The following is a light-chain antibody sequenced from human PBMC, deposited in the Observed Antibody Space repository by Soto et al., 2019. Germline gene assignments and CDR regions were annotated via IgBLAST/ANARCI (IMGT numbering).Light chain of an antibody. Sequence: DIVMTQSPLSLPVTPGEPASISCRSSQSLLHSNGYNYLDWYLQKPGQSPQLLIYLGSNRASGVPDRFSGSGSGTAFTLKNRRVEAEDVGVYYCRKARETPNTFGQGTKLEIK. CDR2: LGS. J-gene: IGKJ2*01. CDR1: QSLLHSNGYNY. V-gene: IGKV2-28*01. CDR3: RKARETPNT.